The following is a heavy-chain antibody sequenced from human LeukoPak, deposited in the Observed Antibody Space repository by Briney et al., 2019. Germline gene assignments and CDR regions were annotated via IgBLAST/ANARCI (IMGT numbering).Heavy chain of an antibody. Sequence: PGGSLRLSCAASRFTFSDYYMSWIRQAPGKGLEWVSSISSSSSYIYYADSVKGRFTISRDNAKNSLYLQMNSLRAEDTAVYYCARGRTPSMATTVDNWFDPWGQGTLVTVSS. D-gene: IGHD5-24*01. CDR3: ARGRTPSMATTVDNWFDP. J-gene: IGHJ5*02. CDR1: RFTFSDYY. CDR2: ISSSSSYI. V-gene: IGHV3-11*06.